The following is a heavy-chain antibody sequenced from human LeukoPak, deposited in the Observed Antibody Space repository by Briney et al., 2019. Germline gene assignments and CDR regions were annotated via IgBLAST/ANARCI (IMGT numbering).Heavy chain of an antibody. V-gene: IGHV3-30*18. D-gene: IGHD4-17*01. J-gene: IGHJ4*02. CDR1: GFTFSSYG. CDR3: AKDRGTVTTLFDY. CDR2: ISYDGSNK. Sequence: GSLRLSCAASGFTFSSYGMHWVRQAPGKGLEWVAVISYDGSNKYYADSVKGRFTISRDNSKNTLYLQMNSLRAEDTAVYYCAKDRGTVTTLFDYWGQGTLVTVSS.